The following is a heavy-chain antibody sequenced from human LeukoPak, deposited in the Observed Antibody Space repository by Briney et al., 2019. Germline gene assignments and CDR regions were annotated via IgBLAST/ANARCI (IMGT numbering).Heavy chain of an antibody. CDR3: ARGHYYDSSGYWY. V-gene: IGHV3-53*01. CDR1: GFTVSSNY. Sequence: PGGSLRLSCAASGFTVSSNYMSWVRQAPGKGLEWVSVIYSGGSTYYADSVKGRFTISRDNSKNTLYLQMNSLRAEDTAVYYCARGHYYDSSGYWYWGQGTLVTVSS. D-gene: IGHD3-22*01. CDR2: IYSGGST. J-gene: IGHJ4*02.